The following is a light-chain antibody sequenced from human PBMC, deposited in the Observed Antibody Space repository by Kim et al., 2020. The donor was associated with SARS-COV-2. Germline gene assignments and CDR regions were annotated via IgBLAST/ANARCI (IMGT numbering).Light chain of an antibody. CDR2: KAS. V-gene: IGKV1-5*03. J-gene: IGKJ1*01. CDR1: QSISSW. Sequence: PLPQSPSTLSASVGDRVTITCRASQSISSWLAWYQQKPGKAPKLLIYKASSLESGVPSRFSSSGSGTEFTLTISSLQPDDFATYYCQQYNSYSRTFGQLTKVDIK. CDR3: QQYNSYSRT.